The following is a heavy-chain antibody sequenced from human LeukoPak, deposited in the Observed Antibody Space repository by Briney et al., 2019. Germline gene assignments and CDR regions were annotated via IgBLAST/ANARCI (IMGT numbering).Heavy chain of an antibody. J-gene: IGHJ6*03. Sequence: SETLSLTCAVYGGSFSGYYWSWIRQPLGKGLEWIGEINHSGSTNYNPSLKSRVTISVDTSKNQFSLKLSSVTAADTAVYYCARGLRFLEWLSRGYMDVWGKGTTVTVSS. CDR3: ARGLRFLEWLSRGYMDV. CDR2: INHSGST. D-gene: IGHD3-3*01. V-gene: IGHV4-34*01. CDR1: GGSFSGYY.